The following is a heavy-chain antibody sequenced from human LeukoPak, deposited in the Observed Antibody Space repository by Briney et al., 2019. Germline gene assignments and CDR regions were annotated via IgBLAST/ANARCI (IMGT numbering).Heavy chain of an antibody. CDR3: AKDTKFDP. CDR2: ISGSGGST. J-gene: IGHJ5*02. CDR1: GFTFSNYA. D-gene: IGHD3-3*01. Sequence: PGGSLRLSCAASGFTFSNYAMNWVRQAPGKGLEWVSGISGSGGSTYYADSVKGRFTISRDNSKNTLYLQMDSLRAEDTAVYYCAKDTKFDPWGQGTLVTVSS. V-gene: IGHV3-23*01.